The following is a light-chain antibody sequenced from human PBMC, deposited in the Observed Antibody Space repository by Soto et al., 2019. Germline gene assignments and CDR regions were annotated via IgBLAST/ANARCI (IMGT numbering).Light chain of an antibody. J-gene: IGKJ1*01. Sequence: EIVMTQSPATLSVSPGERATLSCRASQSVSSNLAWYQQKPGQAPRILIYGASTRATGIPARFSGSGSGTEFTLTISSLQSEDFAVYYCQHYNNWPPWTFGQGIKVEFK. V-gene: IGKV3-15*01. CDR3: QHYNNWPPWT. CDR1: QSVSSN. CDR2: GAS.